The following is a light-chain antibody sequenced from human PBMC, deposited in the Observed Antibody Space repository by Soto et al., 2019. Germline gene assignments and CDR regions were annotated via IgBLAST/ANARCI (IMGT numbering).Light chain of an antibody. V-gene: IGKV3-20*01. CDR1: QSVSSSS. CDR2: GAS. J-gene: IGKJ2*01. CDR3: QQYGSSPYT. Sequence: EIVLTQSPGTLSLSPGDRATLSCRASQSVSSSSLAWYQQTPGQAPSLLIYGASSRATGIPYRFSGSGSGTDFTLTISSLEPEDFAVYYCQQYGSSPYTFGQGTKLEIK.